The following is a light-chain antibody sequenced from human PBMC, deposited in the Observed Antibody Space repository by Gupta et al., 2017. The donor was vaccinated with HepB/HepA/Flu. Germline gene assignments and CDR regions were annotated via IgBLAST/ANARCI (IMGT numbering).Light chain of an antibody. Sequence: DIQLTQSPSSLSASVGDRVTITCRASQTVSKYLNWYQQKPGGVPKFLIYATSKLESGVPSRFSGSGDGTEFALTSTRRQHEDFANYYWQQSYKMPTFGGGTKVEMK. CDR3: QQSYKMPT. V-gene: IGKV1-39*01. J-gene: IGKJ4*01. CDR2: ATS. CDR1: QTVSKY.